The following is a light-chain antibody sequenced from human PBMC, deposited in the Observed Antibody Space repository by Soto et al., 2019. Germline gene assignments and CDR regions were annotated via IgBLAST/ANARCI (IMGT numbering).Light chain of an antibody. V-gene: IGKV3-15*01. CDR3: QQYYTWPVT. J-gene: IGKJ4*01. Sequence: ETVLTQSPATLSLSPGESATLSCRASQSVSTYLAWYRHKPGQAPRLLISGASTGATGVPATFRGSGSGTEFTLTISTLQSEDSAIYYCQQYYTWPVTFGGGTKVDIK. CDR1: QSVSTY. CDR2: GAS.